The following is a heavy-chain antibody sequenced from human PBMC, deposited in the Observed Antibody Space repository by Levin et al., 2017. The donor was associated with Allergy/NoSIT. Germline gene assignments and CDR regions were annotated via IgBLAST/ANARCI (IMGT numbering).Heavy chain of an antibody. CDR1: GFTFSSYA. V-gene: IGHV3-30-3*01. D-gene: IGHD3-10*01. J-gene: IGHJ4*02. CDR3: ARDKGYYGSGSYLITPEVEAVGFDY. Sequence: GESLKISCAASGFTFSSYAMHWVRQAPGKGLEWVAVISYDGSNKYYADSVKGRFTISRDNSKNTLYLQMNSLRAEDTAVYYCARDKGYYGSGSYLITPEVEAVGFDYWGQGTLVTVSS. CDR2: ISYDGSNK.